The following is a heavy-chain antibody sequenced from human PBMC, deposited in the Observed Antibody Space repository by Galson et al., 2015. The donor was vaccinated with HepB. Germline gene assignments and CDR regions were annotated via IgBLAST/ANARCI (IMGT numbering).Heavy chain of an antibody. CDR1: GYTFTSYG. CDR2: ISAYNGNT. Sequence: SVKVSCKASGYTFTSYGISWVRQAPGQGLEWMGWISAYNGNTNYAQKLQGRVTMTTDTSTSTAYMELRSLRSDDTAVYYCARGDDYGDYLWYFDLWGRGTLVTVSS. CDR3: ARGDDYGDYLWYFDL. J-gene: IGHJ2*01. V-gene: IGHV1-18*01. D-gene: IGHD4-17*01.